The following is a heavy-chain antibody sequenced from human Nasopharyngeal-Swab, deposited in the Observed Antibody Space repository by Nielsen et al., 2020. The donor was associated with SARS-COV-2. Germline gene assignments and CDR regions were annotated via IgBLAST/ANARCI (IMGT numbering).Heavy chain of an antibody. CDR1: GVSISSQY. CDR3: AKEGATGWFDP. J-gene: IGHJ5*02. CDR2: ISHNSGT. V-gene: IGHV4-59*11. Sequence: SETLSLTCTVFGVSISSQYWSWIRQPPGKGLEGNGYISHNSGTNYNPSLKSRVTMFMDTSKNQFSLKLRSVTAADTAVYYCAKEGATGWFDPWGQGTLVTVSS.